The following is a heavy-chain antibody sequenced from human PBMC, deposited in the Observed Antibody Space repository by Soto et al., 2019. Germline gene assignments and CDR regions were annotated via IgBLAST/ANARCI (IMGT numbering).Heavy chain of an antibody. Sequence: GGSMRLSCAASGFTFSSYAMSWVRQAPGKGLEWVSAISGSGGSTYYADSVKGRFTISRDNSKNTLYLQMNSLRAEDTAVYYCAKDLPSSTVTTDMGYYYYMDVWGKGTTVTVSS. J-gene: IGHJ6*03. CDR2: ISGSGGST. CDR1: GFTFSSYA. V-gene: IGHV3-23*01. CDR3: AKDLPSSTVTTDMGYYYYMDV. D-gene: IGHD4-17*01.